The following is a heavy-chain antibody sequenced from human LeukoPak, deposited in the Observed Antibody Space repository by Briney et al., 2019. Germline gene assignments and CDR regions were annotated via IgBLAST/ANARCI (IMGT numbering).Heavy chain of an antibody. J-gene: IGHJ5*02. CDR2: ISSSGNNT. Sequence: GGSLRLSCAASGFTFNSYAMNWVRQAPGKGLEWVSTISSSGNNTYYTDSVKGRFTISRDNSKNTLYLQMNSLRAEDTAVYYCARADWNYLKDNWFDPWGQGTLVTVSS. D-gene: IGHD1-7*01. CDR3: ARADWNYLKDNWFDP. V-gene: IGHV3-23*01. CDR1: GFTFNSYA.